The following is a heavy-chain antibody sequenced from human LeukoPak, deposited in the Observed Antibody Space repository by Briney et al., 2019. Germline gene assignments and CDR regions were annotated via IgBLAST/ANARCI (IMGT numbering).Heavy chain of an antibody. V-gene: IGHV4-34*01. CDR2: INHSGST. CDR1: GGSFSGYY. D-gene: IGHD3-16*01. J-gene: IGHJ4*02. CDR3: ARGFAIGRYFDY. Sequence: SETLSLTCAVYGGSFSGYYWSWIRQPPGKGLEWIGEINHSGSTNYNPSLKSRVTISVDTSKNQFSLKLSPVTAADTAVYYCARGFAIGRYFDYWGQGTLVTVSS.